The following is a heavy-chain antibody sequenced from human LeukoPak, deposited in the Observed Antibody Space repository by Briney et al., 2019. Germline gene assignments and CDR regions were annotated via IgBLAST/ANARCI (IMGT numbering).Heavy chain of an antibody. CDR3: AKGPGQLQAHFDY. CDR1: GFTFSSYG. J-gene: IGHJ4*02. D-gene: IGHD4-11*01. Sequence: GGSLRLSCAASGFTFSSYGMHWVRQAPGKGLEWVADISYDGSNKYYADSVKGRFTISRDNSKNTLYLQMNSLGAEDTAVYYCAKGPGQLQAHFDYWGQGTLVTVSS. V-gene: IGHV3-30*18. CDR2: ISYDGSNK.